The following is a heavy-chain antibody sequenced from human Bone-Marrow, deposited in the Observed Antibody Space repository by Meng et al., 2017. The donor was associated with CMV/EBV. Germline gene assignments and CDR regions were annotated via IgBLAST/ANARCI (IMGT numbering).Heavy chain of an antibody. CDR1: GGSISSGGYY. D-gene: IGHD4-17*01. V-gene: IGHV4-31*03. CDR3: AREGTTPSPYYYYGMDV. J-gene: IGHJ6*02. Sequence: LRLSCTVSGGSISSGGYYWSWIRQHPGKGLEWIGYIYYSGSTYYNPSLKSRVTISVDTSKNQFSLKLSSVTAADTAVYYCAREGTTPSPYYYYGMDVWGQGTTVTVSS. CDR2: IYYSGST.